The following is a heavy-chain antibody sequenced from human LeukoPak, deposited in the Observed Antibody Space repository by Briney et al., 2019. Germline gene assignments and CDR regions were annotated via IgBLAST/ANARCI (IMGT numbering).Heavy chain of an antibody. CDR3: AKANVGHCSGAFCYQFDS. CDR2: ISGSNPGT. D-gene: IGHD2-15*01. CDR1: GFTFSTSA. V-gene: IGHV3-23*01. J-gene: IGHJ4*02. Sequence: GGSLRLSCAASGFTFSTSAMSWVRQTPGKGLEWVAAISGSNPGTYHATSVRGRFTISRDNSKNTLHLQMNGLRADDAAIYYCAKANVGHCSGAFCYQFDSWGQGTLITVSS.